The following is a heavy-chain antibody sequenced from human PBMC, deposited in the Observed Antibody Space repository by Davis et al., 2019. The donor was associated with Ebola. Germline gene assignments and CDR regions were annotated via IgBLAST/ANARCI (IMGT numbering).Heavy chain of an antibody. CDR3: ATKFPGGATLTKDTYYYYMDV. D-gene: IGHD3-16*01. J-gene: IGHJ6*03. CDR1: GFTFSSYS. CDR2: ISSSSSYI. V-gene: IGHV3-21*01. Sequence: GESLKISCAASGFTFSSYSMNWVRQAPGKGLEWVSSISSSSSYIYYADSVKGRFTISRDNAKNSLYLQMNSLRAEDTAVYYCATKFPGGATLTKDTYYYYMDVWGKGTTVTVSS.